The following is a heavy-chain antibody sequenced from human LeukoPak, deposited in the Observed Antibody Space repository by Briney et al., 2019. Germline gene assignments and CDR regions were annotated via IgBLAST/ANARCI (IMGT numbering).Heavy chain of an antibody. V-gene: IGHV4-39*01. CDR1: GDSISSSYFY. Sequence: SETLSLTCTVSGDSISSSYFYWAWIRQPPGKGLQWIGSIYHSGSTYYNPSLKSRATISVDTSKNQFSLKLRSVTAADTAVYYCASRDYYGSGSYYYGYWGQGTLVTVSS. CDR3: ASRDYYGSGSYYYGY. CDR2: IYHSGST. D-gene: IGHD3-10*01. J-gene: IGHJ4*02.